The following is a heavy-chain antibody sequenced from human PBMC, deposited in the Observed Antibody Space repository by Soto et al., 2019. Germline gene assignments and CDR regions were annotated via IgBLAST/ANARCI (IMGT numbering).Heavy chain of an antibody. Sequence: QVQLQESGPGLVKPSETLSLTCTVSGGSISSYYWSWIRQPPGKGLEWIGYIYYSGSTNYNPSLKSRVTISVDTSKNQFSLKLSSVTAADTAVYYCARGLGCTNGVCYTDLYYYYMDVWGKGTTVTVSS. CDR2: IYYSGST. D-gene: IGHD2-8*01. CDR1: GGSISSYY. J-gene: IGHJ6*03. CDR3: ARGLGCTNGVCYTDLYYYYMDV. V-gene: IGHV4-59*01.